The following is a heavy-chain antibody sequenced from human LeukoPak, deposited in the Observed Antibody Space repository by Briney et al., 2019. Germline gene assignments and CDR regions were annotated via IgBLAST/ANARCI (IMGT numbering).Heavy chain of an antibody. CDR2: IYHSGST. J-gene: IGHJ5*02. D-gene: IGHD3-10*01. CDR1: GYSISSGYY. CDR3: ARVLGRAYGSGSFDKWFDP. V-gene: IGHV4-38-2*02. Sequence: SETLSLTCTVSGYSISSGYYWGWIRQPPGKGLEWIGSIYHSGSTYYNPSLKSRVTISVDTSKNQFSLKLSSVTAADTAVYYCARVLGRAYGSGSFDKWFDPWGQGTLVTVSS.